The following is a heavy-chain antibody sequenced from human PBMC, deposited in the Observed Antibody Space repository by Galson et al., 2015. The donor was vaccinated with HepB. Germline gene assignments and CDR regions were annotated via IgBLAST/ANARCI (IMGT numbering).Heavy chain of an antibody. J-gene: IGHJ4*02. CDR3: AKDPREHSSGWYPLGDY. D-gene: IGHD6-19*01. CDR1: GFTFSSYG. V-gene: IGHV3-30*18. CDR2: ISYDGSNK. Sequence: SLRLSCAASGFTFSSYGMHWVRQAPGKGLEWVAVISYDGSNKYYADSVKGRFTISRDNSKNTLYLQMNSLRAEDTAVYYCAKDPREHSSGWYPLGDYWGQGTLVTVSS.